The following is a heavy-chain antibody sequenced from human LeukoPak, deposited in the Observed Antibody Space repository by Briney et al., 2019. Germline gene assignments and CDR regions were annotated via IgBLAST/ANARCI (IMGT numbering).Heavy chain of an antibody. CDR2: ISGSGGST. CDR1: GFTFSSYV. D-gene: IGHD5-18*01. CDR3: AKGGGSSYGLKGDY. V-gene: IGHV3-23*01. Sequence: GGSLRLSCEASGFTFSSYVMSWVRQAPGKGLEWVSAISGSGGSTYYADSVKGRFTISRDNSKNTLYLQMNSLRAEDTAVYYCAKGGGSSYGLKGDYWGQGTLATVPS. J-gene: IGHJ4*02.